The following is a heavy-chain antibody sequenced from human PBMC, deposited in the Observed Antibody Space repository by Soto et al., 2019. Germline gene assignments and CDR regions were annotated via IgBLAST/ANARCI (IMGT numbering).Heavy chain of an antibody. J-gene: IGHJ4*02. Sequence: QITLKESGPTLEKPTQTLTLTCTFSGFSLSTSGVGVGWIRQPPGKALEWLALSYWDDDKRYSPSLTSRLTLTKDTSKNQVVLTMTNMDPVDTATYYCARHSIAAAAHYFAYWGQGTLVTVSS. CDR2: SYWDDDK. V-gene: IGHV2-5*02. CDR3: ARHSIAAAAHYFAY. D-gene: IGHD6-13*01. CDR1: GFSLSTSGVG.